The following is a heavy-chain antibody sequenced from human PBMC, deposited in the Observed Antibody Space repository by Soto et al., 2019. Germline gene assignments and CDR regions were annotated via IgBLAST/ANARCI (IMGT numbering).Heavy chain of an antibody. CDR3: ARDLKDCSGGSCFNWFDP. Sequence: QVQLQESGPGLVKPSETLSLTCTVSGGSISSYYWSWIRQPPGKGLEWIGYIYYSGSTNYNPSLKSRVTISVDTSKTQFSLKLSSVTAADTAVYYCARDLKDCSGGSCFNWFDPWGQGTLVTVSS. CDR1: GGSISSYY. J-gene: IGHJ5*02. CDR2: IYYSGST. D-gene: IGHD2-15*01. V-gene: IGHV4-59*01.